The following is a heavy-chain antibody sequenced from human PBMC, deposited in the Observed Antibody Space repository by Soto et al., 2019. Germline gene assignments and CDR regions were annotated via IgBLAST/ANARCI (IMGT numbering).Heavy chain of an antibody. CDR1: GFTFSSYA. V-gene: IGHV3-23*01. Sequence: PGGSLSLSCAASGFTFSSYAMSWVRQAPGKGLEWVSAISGSGGSTYYADSVKGRFTISRDNSENTLYLQMNSLRAEDTAVYYCAKDLLVVPAAIFDYWGQGTLVTVSS. CDR3: AKDLLVVPAAIFDY. J-gene: IGHJ4*02. D-gene: IGHD2-2*02. CDR2: ISGSGGST.